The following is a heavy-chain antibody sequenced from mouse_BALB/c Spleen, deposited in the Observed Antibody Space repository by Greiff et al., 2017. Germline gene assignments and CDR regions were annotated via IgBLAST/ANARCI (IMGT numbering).Heavy chain of an antibody. CDR1: GFTFSSFG. D-gene: IGHD1-1*01. CDR2: ISSGSSTI. CDR3: ARNPSDYYGSSYWYFDV. Sequence: EVHLVESGGGLVQPGGSRKLSCAASGFTFSSFGMHWVRQAPEKGLEWVAYISSGSSTIYYADTVKGRFTISRDNPKNTLFLQMTSLRSEDTAMYYCARNPSDYYGSSYWYFDVWGAGTTVSVSS. V-gene: IGHV5-17*02. J-gene: IGHJ1*01.